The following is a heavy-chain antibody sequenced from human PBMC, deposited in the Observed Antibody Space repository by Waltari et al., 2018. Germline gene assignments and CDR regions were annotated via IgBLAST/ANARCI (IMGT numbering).Heavy chain of an antibody. CDR3: ATAAVVVVAASFDP. V-gene: IGHV1-2*06. CDR2: INPNRGGT. J-gene: IGHJ5*02. Sequence: QVQLVQSGAEVKKPGASVKVSCKASGYTFTGYYMHWVRQAPGQGLEWMGRINPNRGGTNDAQKFQGRVTITADTSTDTAYMELSSLRSEDTAVYYCATAAVVVVAASFDPWGQGTLVTVSS. D-gene: IGHD2-15*01. CDR1: GYTFTGYY.